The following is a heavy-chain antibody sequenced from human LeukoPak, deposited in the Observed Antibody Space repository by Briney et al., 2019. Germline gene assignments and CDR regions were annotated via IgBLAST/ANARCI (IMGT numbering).Heavy chain of an antibody. CDR1: GGSVSSGSYY. D-gene: IGHD5-18*01. CDR3: ARDIYGYSDY. CDR2: MYYSGST. V-gene: IGHV4-61*01. Sequence: SETLSLTCTVSGGSVSSGSYYWRWIRQPPGTGLEWIANMYYSGSTNYNPSLKSRVTISVNTSKNQFSLRLSSVTAADTAEYYCARDIYGYSDYWGQGTLVTVSS. J-gene: IGHJ4*02.